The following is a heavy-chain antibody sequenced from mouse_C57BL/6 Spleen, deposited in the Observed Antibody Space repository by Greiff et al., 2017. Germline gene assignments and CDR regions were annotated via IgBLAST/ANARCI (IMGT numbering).Heavy chain of an antibody. V-gene: IGHV5-4*01. J-gene: IGHJ2*01. CDR3: ARGGTAQALYYFDY. D-gene: IGHD3-2*02. CDR2: ISDGGSYT. CDR1: GFTFSSYA. Sequence: EVQRVESGGGLVKPGGSLKLSCAASGFTFSSYAMSWVRQTPEKRLEWVATISDGGSYTYYPDNVKGRFTISRDNAKNNLYLQMSHLKSEDTAMYYCARGGTAQALYYFDYWGQGTTLTVSS.